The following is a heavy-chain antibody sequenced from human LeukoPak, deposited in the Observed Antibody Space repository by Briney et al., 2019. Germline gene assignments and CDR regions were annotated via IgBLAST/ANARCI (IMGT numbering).Heavy chain of an antibody. J-gene: IGHJ3*01. D-gene: IGHD5-24*01. CDR2: ISGPGPSS. CDR3: AKEEMPHAFDL. V-gene: IGHV3-23*01. Sequence: GGSLRLSCAASGFSFRRYAMNWVRHAPGRGLEWVAVISGPGPSSVYADSVKGRFTISRDNSKNTLFLQLDSLRVEDTAIYYCAKEEMPHAFDLWGQGTMVTVSS. CDR1: GFSFRRYA.